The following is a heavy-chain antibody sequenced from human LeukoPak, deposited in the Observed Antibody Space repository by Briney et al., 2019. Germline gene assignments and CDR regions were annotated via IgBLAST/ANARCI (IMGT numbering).Heavy chain of an antibody. CDR2: ISASDGST. D-gene: IGHD1-1*01. V-gene: IGHV3-23*01. J-gene: IGHJ4*02. CDR1: GFTFSSYV. Sequence: PGGSLRLSCAASGFTFSSYVMSWVRQAPGKGVEWVSTISASDGSTYYADSVKGRFTISRDNSKNTLHLQMNSLRVEDTAAYYCATRGTTATKYIENWGQGTLVTVSS. CDR3: ATRGTTATKYIEN.